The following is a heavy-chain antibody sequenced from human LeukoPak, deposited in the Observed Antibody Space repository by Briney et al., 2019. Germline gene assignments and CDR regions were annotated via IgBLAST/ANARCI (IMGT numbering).Heavy chain of an antibody. Sequence: PSETLSRTCTVSGGSISGYYWSWIRQPPGKGLEWIGYIYYSGSTNYNPSLKSRVTISVDTSKNQFSLKLSSVTAADTAVYYCARGCSAGTPHNWFDPWGQGTLVTVSS. CDR1: GGSISGYY. J-gene: IGHJ5*02. CDR2: IYYSGST. V-gene: IGHV4-59*01. D-gene: IGHD6-13*01. CDR3: ARGCSAGTPHNWFDP.